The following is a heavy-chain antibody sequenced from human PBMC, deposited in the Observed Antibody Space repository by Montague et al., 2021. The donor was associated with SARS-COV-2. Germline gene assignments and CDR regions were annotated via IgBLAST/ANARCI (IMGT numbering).Heavy chain of an antibody. Sequence: PALVKPTQTLTLTCTFSGFSLSTSGMRVSWIRQPPGKALEWLARIDWDDDKHYSTSLKTRLTISKDTSKTQVVLTMTNMDPVDTATYYCARSSVVRGVSLDYWGQGTLVTVSS. CDR2: IDWDDDK. D-gene: IGHD3-10*01. CDR1: GFSLSTSGMR. V-gene: IGHV2-70*04. CDR3: ARSSVVRGVSLDY. J-gene: IGHJ4*02.